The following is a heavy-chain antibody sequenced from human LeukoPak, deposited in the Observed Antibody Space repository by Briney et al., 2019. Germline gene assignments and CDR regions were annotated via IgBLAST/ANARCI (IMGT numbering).Heavy chain of an antibody. CDR1: GFTFSSYG. J-gene: IGHJ6*03. D-gene: IGHD6-25*01. CDR2: IRYDGSNK. CDR3: ARAGSVAAEYYYMDV. Sequence: GGSLRLSCAASGFTFSSYGMHWVRQAPGKGLEWVAFIRYDGSNKYYADSVKGRFTISRDNSKNTLYLQMNSLRAEDTAVYYCARAGSVAAEYYYMDVWGKGTTVTVSS. V-gene: IGHV3-30*02.